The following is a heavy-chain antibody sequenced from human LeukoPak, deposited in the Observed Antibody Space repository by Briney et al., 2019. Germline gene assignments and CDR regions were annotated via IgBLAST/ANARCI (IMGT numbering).Heavy chain of an antibody. Sequence: SETLSLTCTVSGGSISSYYWSWIRQPPGKGLEWIGYIYYSGSTNYNPSLKSRVTISVDTSRNQFSLKLSSVTAADTAVYYCARAIGSYYYFDYWGQGTLVTVSS. CDR3: ARAIGSYYYFDY. CDR1: GGSISSYY. V-gene: IGHV4-59*01. CDR2: IYYSGST. D-gene: IGHD1-26*01. J-gene: IGHJ4*02.